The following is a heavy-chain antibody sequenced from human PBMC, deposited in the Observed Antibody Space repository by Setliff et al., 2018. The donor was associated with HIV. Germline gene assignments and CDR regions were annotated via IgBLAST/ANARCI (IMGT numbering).Heavy chain of an antibody. CDR3: ARGGFNHAFDI. D-gene: IGHD2-15*01. V-gene: IGHV3-74*01. Sequence: GESLKISCVASGFTFNSYWMYWVRQAPGKGLVCVSRVNNDGTDTIYADSVKGRFTISRDNAKSTVYLQMGSLSADDMAVYYCARGGFNHAFDIWGQGTMVTVSS. J-gene: IGHJ3*02. CDR2: VNNDGTDT. CDR1: GFTFNSYW.